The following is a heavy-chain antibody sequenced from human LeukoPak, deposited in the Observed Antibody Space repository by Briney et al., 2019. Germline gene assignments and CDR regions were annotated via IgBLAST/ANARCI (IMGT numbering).Heavy chain of an antibody. J-gene: IGHJ4*02. Sequence: ASVKVSCKAVGDTFSIYGINWVRQAPGQGLEWMGWISTDNGDTTYAQKFQGRVTMTTDTSTGTAYMELRSLRSDDTAVYYCAREGLGELTLDCWGQGTLVTVSS. D-gene: IGHD3-16*01. CDR3: AREGLGELTLDC. V-gene: IGHV1-18*01. CDR2: ISTDNGDT. CDR1: GDTFSIYG.